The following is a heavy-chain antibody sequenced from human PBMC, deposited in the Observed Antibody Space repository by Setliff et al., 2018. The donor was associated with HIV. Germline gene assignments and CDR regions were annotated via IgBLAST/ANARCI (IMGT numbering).Heavy chain of an antibody. J-gene: IGHJ4*02. CDR3: ARIPNHSSGFDY. CDR2: IIPIFDTT. Sequence: ASVKVSCKASGYTFAGYYIHWVRQAPGQGLEWMGGIIPIFDTTNYAQKFQGRVTITADESTTTAYMELSSLRSEDTAVYYCARIPNHSSGFDYWGQGTPVTVSS. CDR1: GYTFAGYY. D-gene: IGHD3-22*01. V-gene: IGHV1-69*13.